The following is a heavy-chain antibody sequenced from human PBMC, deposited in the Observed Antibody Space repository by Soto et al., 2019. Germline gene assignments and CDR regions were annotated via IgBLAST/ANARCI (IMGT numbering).Heavy chain of an antibody. CDR2: ISYDGSNK. CDR3: AKDSGFEWLGAFDI. CDR1: GFTFSSYG. J-gene: IGHJ3*02. V-gene: IGHV3-30*18. Sequence: PGGSLRLSCAASGFTFSSYGMHWVRQAPGKGLEWVAVISYDGSNKYYADSVKGRFTISRDNSKNTLYLQMNSLRAEDTAVYYCAKDSGFEWLGAFDIWGQGTMVTVSS. D-gene: IGHD6-19*01.